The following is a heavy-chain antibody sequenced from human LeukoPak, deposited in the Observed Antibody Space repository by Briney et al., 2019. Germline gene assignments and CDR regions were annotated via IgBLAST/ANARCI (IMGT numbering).Heavy chain of an antibody. D-gene: IGHD3-3*01. CDR2: ISAYNGNT. CDR3: ARAGRGYYDFWSGYYRFDY. V-gene: IGHV1-18*01. CDR1: GYTFTSYG. J-gene: IGHJ4*02. Sequence: GASVKVSCKASGYTFTSYGISWVRQAPGQGLEWVGWISAYNGNTNYAQKLQCRVTMTTDTSTSTAYMELRSLRYDDTAVYYCARAGRGYYDFWSGYYRFDYWGQGTLVTVSS.